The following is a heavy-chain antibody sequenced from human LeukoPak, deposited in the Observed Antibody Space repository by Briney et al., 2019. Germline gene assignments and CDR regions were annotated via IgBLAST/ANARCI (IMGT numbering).Heavy chain of an antibody. CDR1: GFTFSSYA. CDR3: AKVYRSVGSWGDV. D-gene: IGHD5-12*01. Sequence: GGSLRLSCAASGFTFSSYAMIWVRQAPGKGRECVSAISGSGGSTYSADSVKVQFTITRDNSKNTLYLQMNSLRAEDTAVYYCAKVYRSVGSWGDVWGQGTTVTVSS. V-gene: IGHV3-23*01. J-gene: IGHJ6*02. CDR2: ISGSGGST.